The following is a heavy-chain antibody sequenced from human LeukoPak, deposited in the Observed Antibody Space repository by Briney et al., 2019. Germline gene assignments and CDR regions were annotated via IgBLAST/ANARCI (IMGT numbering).Heavy chain of an antibody. J-gene: IGHJ6*04. Sequence: GRSLRLSCAASGFTFDDYAMHWVRQAPGKGLEWVSGISWNSGSIGYADSVKGRFTISRDNAKNSLYLQMNSLRAEDTALYYCARAAVVVVAATWLGYYYGMDVWGKGTTVTVSS. CDR1: GFTFDDYA. D-gene: IGHD2-15*01. CDR3: ARAAVVVVAATWLGYYYGMDV. V-gene: IGHV3-9*01. CDR2: ISWNSGSI.